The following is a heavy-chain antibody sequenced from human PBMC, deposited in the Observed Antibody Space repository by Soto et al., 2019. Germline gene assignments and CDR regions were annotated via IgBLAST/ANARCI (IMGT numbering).Heavy chain of an antibody. Sequence: QVPLVQSGAEVKKPGSSVKVSCKASGDTFSPYTITWVRQAPGQGLEWMGGIIPRSGTSNYPQKLQGRVAITADESTSTAYIELSSLASEDTAVYYCAREGLVLATSTVNSVHYYYAMDVWGQGTTVTV. J-gene: IGHJ6*02. CDR3: AREGLVLATSTVNSVHYYYAMDV. D-gene: IGHD3-3*02. CDR1: GDTFSPYT. V-gene: IGHV1-69*12. CDR2: IIPRSGTS.